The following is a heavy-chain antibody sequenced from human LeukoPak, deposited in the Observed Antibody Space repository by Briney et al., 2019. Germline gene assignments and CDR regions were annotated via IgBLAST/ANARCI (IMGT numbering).Heavy chain of an antibody. CDR2: IYYSGST. J-gene: IGHJ4*02. CDR3: ARQDDIVGANTLVH. V-gene: IGHV4-59*08. Sequence: PSETLSLTCTVSGGSISSYYWSWIRQPPGKGLEWIGYIYYSGSTNYNPSLRSRVTISVDTSNNQVSLKLRPVTAADTAVYYCARQDDIVGANTLVHWGQGILVTVSS. D-gene: IGHD1-26*01. CDR1: GGSISSYY.